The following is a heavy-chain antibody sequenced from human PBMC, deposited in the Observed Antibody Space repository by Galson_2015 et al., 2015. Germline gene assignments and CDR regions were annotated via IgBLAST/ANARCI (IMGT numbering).Heavy chain of an antibody. V-gene: IGHV3-23*01. CDR2: ISGSGGST. Sequence: SLRLSCAASGCTFSSYAMSWVRQAPGKGLEWVSAISGSGGSTYYADSVKGRFTISRDNSKNTLYLQMNSLSAEDTAVYYCAKPLGVSSGYWGQGTLVTVSS. J-gene: IGHJ4*02. CDR3: AKPLGVSSGY. CDR1: GCTFSSYA. D-gene: IGHD3-22*01.